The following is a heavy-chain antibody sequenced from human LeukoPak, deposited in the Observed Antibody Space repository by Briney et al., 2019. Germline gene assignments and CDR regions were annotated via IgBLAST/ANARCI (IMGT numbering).Heavy chain of an antibody. V-gene: IGHV5-51*01. Sequence: GESLKISCKASGYRFTDYWIAWVRQMPGKGLEWMGIIYPGDSDTRYSPSFQGQVTISADKSISTAYLQWSSLKASDTAMYYCARHDTGYCSSTSCYPAYYYYYGMDVWGQGTTVTVSS. CDR3: ARHDTGYCSSTSCYPAYYYYYGMDV. D-gene: IGHD2-2*01. CDR2: IYPGDSDT. CDR1: GYRFTDYW. J-gene: IGHJ6*02.